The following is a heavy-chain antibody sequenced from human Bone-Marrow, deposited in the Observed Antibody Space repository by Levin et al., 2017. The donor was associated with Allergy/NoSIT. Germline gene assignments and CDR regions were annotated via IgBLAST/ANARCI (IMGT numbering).Heavy chain of an antibody. CDR2: IYYNMTT. V-gene: IGHV4-59*08. CDR1: GGSISSPY. D-gene: IGHD5-18*01. CDR3: ARRGYTYGYNWFDP. J-gene: IGHJ5*02. Sequence: SQTLSLTCTVSGGSISSPYWSWIRQPPGKGLEWIGHIYYNMTTNYNPSLKSRVTISMDTSKNQFSLKVTSVTAADTAVYYCARRGYTYGYNWFDPWGQGTLVTVSS.